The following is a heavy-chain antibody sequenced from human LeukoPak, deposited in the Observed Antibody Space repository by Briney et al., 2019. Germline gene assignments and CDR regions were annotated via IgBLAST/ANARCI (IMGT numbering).Heavy chain of an antibody. CDR2: IYNSGTT. J-gene: IGHJ4*02. V-gene: IGHV4-59*01. D-gene: IGHD5-24*01. CDR3: AKSFSETERATITAY. Sequence: SETLSLTCTVSGGSISSNFRSWIRQPPGKGLEYIGYIYNSGTTNYNPSLKSRVTISVDTSKNQFSLKLSSVTAADTAIYYCAKSFSETERATITAYWGQGTLVTVSS. CDR1: GGSISSNF.